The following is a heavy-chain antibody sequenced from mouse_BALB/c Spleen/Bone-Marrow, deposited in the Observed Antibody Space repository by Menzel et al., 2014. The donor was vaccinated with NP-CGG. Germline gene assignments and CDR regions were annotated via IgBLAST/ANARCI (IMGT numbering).Heavy chain of an antibody. V-gene: IGHV1S81*02. CDR3: TRSRRAMDH. CDR2: INPSNGGT. Sequence: QVQLKQSGAELVKPGASVKLSCKASGYTFTSYYMCWVKQRPGQGLEWIGEINPSNGGTNFNEKFKSEATPTVDKSSSTAYMSLSSLTSEDSAVYYCTRSRRAMDHWGQGTSVTVSS. J-gene: IGHJ4*01. D-gene: IGHD2-12*01. CDR1: GYTFTSYY.